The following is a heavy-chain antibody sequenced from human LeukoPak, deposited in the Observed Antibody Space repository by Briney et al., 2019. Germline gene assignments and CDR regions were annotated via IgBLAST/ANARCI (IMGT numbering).Heavy chain of an antibody. V-gene: IGHV1-2*04. CDR3: AREYVAYCGGDCYSPLSP. D-gene: IGHD2-21*02. CDR1: GYTFTGYY. J-gene: IGHJ5*02. Sequence: ASVKVSCKASGYTFTGYYMHWVRQAPGQGLEWMGWINPNSGGTNYAQKFRGWVTMTRDTSISTAYMELSRLRSDDTAVYYCAREYVAYCGGDCYSPLSPWGQGTLVTVSS. CDR2: INPNSGGT.